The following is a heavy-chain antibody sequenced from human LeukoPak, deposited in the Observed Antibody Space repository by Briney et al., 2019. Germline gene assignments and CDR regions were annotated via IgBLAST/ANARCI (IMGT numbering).Heavy chain of an antibody. Sequence: GGSLRLSCAASGFTFSSYGMHWVRQAPGKGLEWVAVIWYDGSNKYYADSVKGRFTISRDNSKNTLYLQTNSLRAEDTAVYYCAKDTSSSYNWFDPWGQGTLVTVSS. D-gene: IGHD6-6*01. CDR1: GFTFSSYG. V-gene: IGHV3-33*06. J-gene: IGHJ5*02. CDR3: AKDTSSSYNWFDP. CDR2: IWYDGSNK.